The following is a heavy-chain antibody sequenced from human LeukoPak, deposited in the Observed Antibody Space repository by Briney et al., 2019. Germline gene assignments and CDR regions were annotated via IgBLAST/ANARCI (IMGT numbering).Heavy chain of an antibody. CDR3: ARVKRFGELTFYFDY. CDR1: GFTFSSYW. J-gene: IGHJ4*02. Sequence: TGVSLRLSCAASGFTFSSYWMSWVRQAPGKGLEWVANIKQDGSEKYYVDSVKGRFTISRDNAKNSLYLQMNSLRAEDTAVYYCARVKRFGELTFYFDYWGQGTLVTVSS. D-gene: IGHD3-10*01. V-gene: IGHV3-7*01. CDR2: IKQDGSEK.